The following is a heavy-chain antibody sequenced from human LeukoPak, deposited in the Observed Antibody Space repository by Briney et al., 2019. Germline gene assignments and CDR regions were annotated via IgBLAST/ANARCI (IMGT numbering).Heavy chain of an antibody. CDR2: IYYSGST. CDR3: AREPAGYILTGNFRGGYFDY. V-gene: IGHV4-59*01. CDR1: GGSISSYY. J-gene: IGHJ4*02. D-gene: IGHD3-9*01. Sequence: SETLSLTCTVSGGSISSYYWNWIRQPPGKGLEWIGHIYYSGSTKYNPSLKSRVTISVDTSKNQFSLKLSSVTAADTAVYYCAREPAGYILTGNFRGGYFDYWDQGTLVTVSS.